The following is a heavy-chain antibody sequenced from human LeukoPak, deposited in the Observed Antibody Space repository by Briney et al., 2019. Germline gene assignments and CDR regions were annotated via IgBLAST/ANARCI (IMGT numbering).Heavy chain of an antibody. CDR1: GGSISSGGYY. J-gene: IGHJ5*02. V-gene: IGHV4-31*03. CDR3: ARGVVPAAILPVGWLDP. Sequence: SETLSLTCTVSGGSISSGGYYWSWIRQHPGKGLEWSGYIYYSGSTYYNPSLKSRVTISVDTSKNQFSLKLSSVTAADTAVYYCARGVVPAAILPVGWLDPWGQGTVVTVS. CDR2: IYYSGST. D-gene: IGHD2-2*02.